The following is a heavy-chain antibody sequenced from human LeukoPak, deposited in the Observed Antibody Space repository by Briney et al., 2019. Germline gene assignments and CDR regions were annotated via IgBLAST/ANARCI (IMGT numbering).Heavy chain of an antibody. CDR2: IIPIFGTA. J-gene: IGHJ6*03. Sequence: ASVKVSCKXSGGTFSSYAISWVRQTPGQGLEWMGGIIPIFGTANYSQKFQGRVTITADESTSTAYMELSSLRSEDTAVYYCAHPALGDYPPNYYYYMDVWGKGTTVTVSS. CDR3: AHPALGDYPPNYYYYMDV. D-gene: IGHD4-17*01. CDR1: GGTFSSYA. V-gene: IGHV1-69*13.